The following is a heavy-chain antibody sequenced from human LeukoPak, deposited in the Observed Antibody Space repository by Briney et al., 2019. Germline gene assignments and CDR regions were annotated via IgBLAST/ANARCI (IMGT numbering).Heavy chain of an antibody. V-gene: IGHV1-69*06. CDR3: ARARTNYYGSGSYYS. J-gene: IGHJ5*02. Sequence: SVKVSCKASGGTFSSYAISWVRQAPGQGLEWMGGIIPIFGTANYAQKFQGRVTITADKSTSTAYMELSSLRSEDTAVYYCARARTNYYGSGSYYSWGQGTLVTVSS. CDR2: IIPIFGTA. CDR1: GGTFSSYA. D-gene: IGHD3-10*01.